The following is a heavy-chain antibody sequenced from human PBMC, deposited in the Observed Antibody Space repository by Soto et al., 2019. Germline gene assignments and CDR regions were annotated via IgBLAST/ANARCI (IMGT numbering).Heavy chain of an antibody. D-gene: IGHD2-21*02. CDR3: AIDSYGGNFLDYYYFYGMDV. V-gene: IGHV3-30*03. CDR2: ISYDGSNT. Sequence: QPRGPLRLSCVASGFTFSLYGMQWVRQATGKGLECVAVISYDGSNTYYADSVKGRFNISRDNSKNTLYLQMNSLRAEDRAVYYCAIDSYGGNFLDYYYFYGMDVWGQGTTVTVYS. CDR1: GFTFSLYG. J-gene: IGHJ6*02.